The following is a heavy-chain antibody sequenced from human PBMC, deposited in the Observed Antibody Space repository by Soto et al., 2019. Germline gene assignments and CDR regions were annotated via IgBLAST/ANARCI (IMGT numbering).Heavy chain of an antibody. V-gene: IGHV3-30*18. CDR3: AKVRSSGWPDIDY. Sequence: GGSLRLSCAASGFTFSSYGMHWVRQAPGKGLEWVAVISYDGSNKYYADSVKGRFTISRDNSKNTLYLQMNSLRAEDTAVYYCAKVRSSGWPDIDYWGQGTLVTVSS. CDR1: GFTFSSYG. D-gene: IGHD6-19*01. CDR2: ISYDGSNK. J-gene: IGHJ4*02.